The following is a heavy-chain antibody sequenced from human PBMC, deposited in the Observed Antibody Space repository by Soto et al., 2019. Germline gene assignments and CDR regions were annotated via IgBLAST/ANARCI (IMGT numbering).Heavy chain of an antibody. CDR1: GGSISTGDNY. J-gene: IGHJ6*02. Sequence: PSETLSLTCSVSGGSISTGDNYWSWIRQSPGKGLEWIGHIYYTGNTYYNPSLESRVSISVDTSKNQFSLKLSSVTAADTAVYYCARDPFDGIDVWGQGTTVTVSS. CDR3: ARDPFDGIDV. CDR2: IYYTGNT. V-gene: IGHV4-30-4*01.